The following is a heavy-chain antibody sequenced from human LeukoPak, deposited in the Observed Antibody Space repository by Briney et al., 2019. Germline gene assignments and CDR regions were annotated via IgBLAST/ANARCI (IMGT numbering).Heavy chain of an antibody. D-gene: IGHD2-21*02. J-gene: IGHJ3*02. CDR1: GYTFSSYG. CDR3: ARVGCGGDCYADAFDI. CDR2: INPSGGST. V-gene: IGHV1-46*01. Sequence: ASVKVSCKASGYTFSSYGISWVRQAPGQGLEWMGIINPSGGSTSYAQKFQGRVTMTRDTSTSTVYMELSSLRSEDTAIYYCARVGCGGDCYADAFDIWGQGTMVTVSS.